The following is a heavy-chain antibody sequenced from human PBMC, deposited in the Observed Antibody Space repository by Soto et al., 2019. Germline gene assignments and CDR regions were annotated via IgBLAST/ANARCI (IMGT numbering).Heavy chain of an antibody. D-gene: IGHD2-15*01. CDR1: GGTFGIYA. V-gene: IGHV1-69*13. CDR2: IITVSGTE. J-gene: IGHJ4*02. CDR3: ARDTVYSGFDY. Sequence: SVKVSCKASGGTFGIYAVTWVRQVPGPGLEWMGRIITVSGTENYAQKFQGRVTITADESMTTVYMELSSLRYEDTAIYYCARDTVYSGFDYWGQGTLVTVSS.